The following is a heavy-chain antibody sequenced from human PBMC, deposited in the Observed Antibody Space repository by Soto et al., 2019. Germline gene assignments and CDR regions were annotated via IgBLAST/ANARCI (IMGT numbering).Heavy chain of an antibody. CDR1: GFSFSTHG. J-gene: IGHJ4*02. Sequence: QVQLVESGGGVVRPGRSLRLSCAATGFSFSTHGMHWVRQAPGKGLEWVAVIVNDGSEQDYSDYVKGRFTISRDSSKNPVSLEMTSLRAEDTAVYYCAKGGRQWLVTSDFNYWGQGALVTVSS. V-gene: IGHV3-33*06. CDR3: AKGGRQWLVTSDFNY. CDR2: IVNDGSEQ. D-gene: IGHD6-19*01.